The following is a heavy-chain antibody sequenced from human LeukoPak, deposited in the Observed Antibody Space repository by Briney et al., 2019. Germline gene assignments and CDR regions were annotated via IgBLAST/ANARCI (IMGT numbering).Heavy chain of an antibody. V-gene: IGHV3-21*04. J-gene: IGHJ4*02. Sequence: GGSLRLSCAASGFTFSSYAMNWVRQAPGKGLEWVSSISSSSSYIYYADSVKGRFTISRDNAKNSLYLQMNSLRAEDTAVYYCAREPYSSGWFDYWGQGTLVTVSS. CDR2: ISSSSSYI. CDR3: AREPYSSGWFDY. D-gene: IGHD6-19*01. CDR1: GFTFSSYA.